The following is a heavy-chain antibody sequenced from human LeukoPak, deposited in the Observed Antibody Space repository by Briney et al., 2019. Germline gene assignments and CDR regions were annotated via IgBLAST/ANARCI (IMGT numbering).Heavy chain of an antibody. V-gene: IGHV3-7*01. D-gene: IGHD3-10*01. J-gene: IGHJ4*02. Sequence: PGGSLRLSCAASGFTFSSYWMSWVRQAPGKGLEWVANIKQDGSEKYYVDSVKGRFTISRDNAKNSLYLQMNSLRAEDTAVYYCARDSGGWFGELFYYFDYWGQGTLVTVSS. CDR1: GFTFSSYW. CDR2: IKQDGSEK. CDR3: ARDSGGWFGELFYYFDY.